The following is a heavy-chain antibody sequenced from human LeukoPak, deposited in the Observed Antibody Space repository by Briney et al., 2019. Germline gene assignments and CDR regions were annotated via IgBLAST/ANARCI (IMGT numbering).Heavy chain of an antibody. CDR2: ISAYNGNT. D-gene: IGHD2-2*01. V-gene: IGHV1-18*01. Sequence: ASVTVSCKASGYTFTSYGISWVRQAPGQGLEWMGWISAYNGNTNYAQKLQGRVTMTTDTSTSTAYMELRSLRSDDTAVYYCARDQGIVVPAANLDYWGQGTLVTVSS. CDR1: GYTFTSYG. CDR3: ARDQGIVVPAANLDY. J-gene: IGHJ4*02.